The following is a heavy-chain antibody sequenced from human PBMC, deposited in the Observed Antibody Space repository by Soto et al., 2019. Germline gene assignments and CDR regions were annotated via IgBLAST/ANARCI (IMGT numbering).Heavy chain of an antibody. Sequence: EVQLVQSGAEVKQPGESLTISCQASGYIFTAYGIGWVRQMPGKGLEWMGIVYPTDSDTTYNPSFQGHVTVSVDKSVSTAYMQGSSLKASDTATYYCARRGPDYKFGPREFDVWGQGTSVTVSS. J-gene: IGHJ3*01. CDR3: ARRGPDYKFGPREFDV. CDR2: VYPTDSDT. V-gene: IGHV5-51*01. CDR1: GYIFTAYG. D-gene: IGHD3-16*01.